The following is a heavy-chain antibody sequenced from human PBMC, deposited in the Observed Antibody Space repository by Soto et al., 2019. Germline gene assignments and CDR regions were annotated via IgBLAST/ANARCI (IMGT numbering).Heavy chain of an antibody. CDR1: GYSFTSYW. Sequence: GESLKISCKGSGYSFTSYWIGWVRQMPGKGLEWMGIIYPGDSDTRYSPSFQGQVTISANKSTSTAYLQWSSLKAADTAMYYCASLWFGEFDAFDIWGQGTMVTVSS. D-gene: IGHD3-10*01. V-gene: IGHV5-51*01. J-gene: IGHJ3*02. CDR3: ASLWFGEFDAFDI. CDR2: IYPGDSDT.